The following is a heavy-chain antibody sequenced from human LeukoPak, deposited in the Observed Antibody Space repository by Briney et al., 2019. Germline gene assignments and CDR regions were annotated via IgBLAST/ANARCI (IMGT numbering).Heavy chain of an antibody. J-gene: IGHJ4*02. CDR2: IYSSGST. CDR3: ARLLSLNMPRRSGFDY. D-gene: IGHD2-2*01. V-gene: IGHV4-59*08. CDR1: GGSISSYY. Sequence: SETLSLTCTVSGGSISSYYWSWIRQPPGKGLEWIGYIYSSGSTNYNPSLKSRVTISVDTSKNQFSLRLTSVTAADTAVYYCARLLSLNMPRRSGFDYWGQGIFVTVSS.